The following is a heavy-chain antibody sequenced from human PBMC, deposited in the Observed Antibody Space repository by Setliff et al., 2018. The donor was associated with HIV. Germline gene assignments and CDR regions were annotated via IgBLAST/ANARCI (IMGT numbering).Heavy chain of an antibody. CDR2: INQNGREK. D-gene: IGHD3-22*01. CDR1: GFTSGFTFTNYW. J-gene: IGHJ4*02. V-gene: IGHV3-7*01. CDR3: AGSRGYFVKAE. Sequence: GGSLSLSCAASGFTSGFTFTNYWMSWVRQAPGKGLEWVANINQNGREKYYVDSVKGRFTISRDNAKDSLYLQMNSLRGEDTAVYYCAGSRGYFVKAEWGQGTLVTVSS.